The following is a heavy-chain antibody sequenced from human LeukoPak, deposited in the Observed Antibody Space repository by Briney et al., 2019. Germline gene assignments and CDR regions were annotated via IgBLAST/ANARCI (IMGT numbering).Heavy chain of an antibody. V-gene: IGHV3-23*01. CDR3: AKYSGSYSIFDY. D-gene: IGHD1-26*01. J-gene: IGHJ4*02. CDR2: ISGSGGST. Sequence: GGSLRLSCAASGFTFSSYAMSWVRQASGKGLEWVSAISGSGGSTYYADSVKGRFTISRDNSKNTLYLQMNSLRAEDTAVYYCAKYSGSYSIFDYWGQGTLVTVSS. CDR1: GFTFSSYA.